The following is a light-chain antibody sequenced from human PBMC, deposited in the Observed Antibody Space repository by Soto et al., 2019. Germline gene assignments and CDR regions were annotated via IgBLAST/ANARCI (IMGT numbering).Light chain of an antibody. CDR2: GAS. CDR3: QQYGSSPPT. Sequence: IVLAQSPGTLSFSPRERTTLSCRASQSISRYLAWYQQKPGQGPRLLIYGASSRATGTPERFSGSGSGTDFTLTINRLEPEDFALYYCQQYGSSPPTFGQGTKVDIK. J-gene: IGKJ1*01. V-gene: IGKV3-20*01. CDR1: QSISRY.